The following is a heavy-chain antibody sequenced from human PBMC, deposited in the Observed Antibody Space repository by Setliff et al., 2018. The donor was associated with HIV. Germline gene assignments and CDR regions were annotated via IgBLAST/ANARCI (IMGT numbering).Heavy chain of an antibody. Sequence: ASVKVSCKASGYSFTSYGINWVRQAPGQGLEWIGWISPYNGNTDYAQNFQGRVTMTTDTSTSTVYMELRSLISDDTAVYYCARGVLITFGYQNWFDPWGQGTLVTVSS. CDR1: GYSFTSYG. CDR2: ISPYNGNT. V-gene: IGHV1-18*01. J-gene: IGHJ5*02. D-gene: IGHD3-16*01. CDR3: ARGVLITFGYQNWFDP.